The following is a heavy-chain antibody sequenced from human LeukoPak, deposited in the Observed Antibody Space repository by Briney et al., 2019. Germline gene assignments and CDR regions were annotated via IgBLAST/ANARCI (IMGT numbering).Heavy chain of an antibody. D-gene: IGHD5-18*01. Sequence: GGSLRLSCAASGFTFSSYAMSWVRQAPGKGLEWVSAISGSGGSTYYADSVKGRFTISRDNSKNTLYLQMNSLRAEDTAVYYCARMGQNGYHFDYWGQGTLVTVSS. CDR2: ISGSGGST. J-gene: IGHJ4*02. CDR3: ARMGQNGYHFDY. CDR1: GFTFSSYA. V-gene: IGHV3-23*01.